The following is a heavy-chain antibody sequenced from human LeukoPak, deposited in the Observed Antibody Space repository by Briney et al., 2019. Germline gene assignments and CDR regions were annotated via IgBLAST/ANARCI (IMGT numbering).Heavy chain of an antibody. J-gene: IGHJ4*02. Sequence: GSLRLSCATSGFTFSSYAMNWVRPAAGKGLEWVSVIGGRRSYTHYADSVKGRCTISRDNSKNTLYLQMNSLRAEDTAVYYCATDPDHIVGATTADYWGQGTLVTVSS. CDR1: GFTFSSYA. CDR3: ATDPDHIVGATTADY. D-gene: IGHD1-26*01. CDR2: IGGRRSYT. V-gene: IGHV3-23*01.